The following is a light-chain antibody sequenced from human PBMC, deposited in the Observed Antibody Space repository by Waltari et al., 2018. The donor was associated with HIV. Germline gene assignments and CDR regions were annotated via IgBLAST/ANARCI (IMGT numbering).Light chain of an antibody. J-gene: IGKJ3*01. Sequence: DIQMTQSPSSLSASLGDRVTITCRASQTINIYLNWYRQIPGKAPDLLIYAASSLQSGVPSRFSGTGAGTDFTLTINGLQGEDFATYYCQQSYSGLTFGPGTKVDV. V-gene: IGKV1-39*01. CDR3: QQSYSGLT. CDR1: QTINIY. CDR2: AAS.